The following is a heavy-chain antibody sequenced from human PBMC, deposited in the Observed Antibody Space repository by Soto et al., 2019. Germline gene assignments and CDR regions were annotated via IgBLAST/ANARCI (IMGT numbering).Heavy chain of an antibody. CDR2: INHSGST. Sequence: PSETLSLTCAVYGGSFSGYYWSWIRQPPGKGLEWIGEINHSGSTNYNPSLKSRVTISVDTSKNQFSLKLSSVTAADTAVYYCARGPIAARRYNWFDPWGQGTLVTVSS. V-gene: IGHV4-34*01. D-gene: IGHD6-6*01. CDR3: ARGPIAARRYNWFDP. CDR1: GGSFSGYY. J-gene: IGHJ5*02.